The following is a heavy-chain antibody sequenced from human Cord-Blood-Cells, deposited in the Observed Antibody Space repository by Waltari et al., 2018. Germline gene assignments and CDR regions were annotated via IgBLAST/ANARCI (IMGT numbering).Heavy chain of an antibody. V-gene: IGHV1-8*01. Sequence: QVQLLQSGADVKKPGASVKVSCKASGYTFTSYDINWFRLATRQGLEWMGWMNPNSGNTGYAQKFQGRGTMTRNTSISTAYMELSSLRSEDTAVYYCARVYYYGSGSYYYFDYWGQGTLVTVSS. CDR2: MNPNSGNT. J-gene: IGHJ4*02. D-gene: IGHD3-10*01. CDR3: ARVYYYGSGSYYYFDY. CDR1: GYTFTSYD.